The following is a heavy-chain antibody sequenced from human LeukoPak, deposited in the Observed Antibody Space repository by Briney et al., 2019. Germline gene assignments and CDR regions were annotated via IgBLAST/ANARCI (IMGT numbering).Heavy chain of an antibody. J-gene: IGHJ3*02. CDR1: GGSISSGSYY. CDR3: ATDSSGYYSAFDI. CDR2: IYTSGST. V-gene: IGHV4-61*02. D-gene: IGHD3-22*01. Sequence: LSLPCTVSGGSISSGSYYWSWIRQPAGKGLEWIGRIYTSGSTNYNPSLKSRVTISVDTSKNQFSLKLSSVTAADTAVYYCATDSSGYYSAFDIWGQGTMVTVSS.